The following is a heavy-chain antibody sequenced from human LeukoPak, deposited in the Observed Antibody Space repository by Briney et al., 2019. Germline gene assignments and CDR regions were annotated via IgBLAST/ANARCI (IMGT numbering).Heavy chain of an antibody. V-gene: IGHV3-23*01. J-gene: IGHJ4*02. CDR2: ISDDGRNT. D-gene: IGHD6-6*01. Sequence: GGSLRLSCAASGFTFSNHGMTWVRQAPGKGLEWVLAISDDGRNTYYADSVRGHFTISRDNSKRTLYLQMNSLRVDDTAIYYCAKRVPYRSSSVYLDSWGQGTLVTVSS. CDR3: AKRVPYRSSSVYLDS. CDR1: GFTFSNHG.